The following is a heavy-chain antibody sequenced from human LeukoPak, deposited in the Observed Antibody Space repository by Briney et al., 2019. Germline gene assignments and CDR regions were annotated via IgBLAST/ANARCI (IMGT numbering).Heavy chain of an antibody. CDR3: TTRTMVRGVLADY. D-gene: IGHD3-10*01. V-gene: IGHV3-49*03. J-gene: IGHJ4*02. CDR1: GFTFGDYA. Sequence: GGSLRLSCTASGFTFGDYAMSWFRQAPGKGLEWVGFIRSKAYGGTTDYAAPVKGRFTISRDDSKNTLYLQMNSLKTEDTAVYYCTTRTMVRGVLADYWGQGTLVTVSS. CDR2: IRSKAYGGTT.